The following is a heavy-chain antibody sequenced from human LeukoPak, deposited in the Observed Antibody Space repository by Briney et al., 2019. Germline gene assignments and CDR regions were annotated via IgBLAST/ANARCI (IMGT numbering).Heavy chain of an antibody. D-gene: IGHD2/OR15-2a*01. Sequence: GGSLRLSCATSGFTFTTFWMHRVRQAPGKGLEWVSFIFSSSTYIYYTDSVKGRFTISRDNARNSLYLQMDNLRAEDTGVYYCARDFYDGFALDYWGQGTLVTVSS. V-gene: IGHV3-21*03. J-gene: IGHJ4*02. CDR2: IFSSSTYI. CDR1: GFTFTTFW. CDR3: ARDFYDGFALDY.